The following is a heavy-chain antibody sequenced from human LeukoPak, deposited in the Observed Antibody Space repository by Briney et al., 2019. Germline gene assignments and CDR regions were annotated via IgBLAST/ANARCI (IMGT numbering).Heavy chain of an antibody. CDR3: ARWTGIDY. J-gene: IGHJ4*02. CDR1: GFTFSSYS. CDR2: ISSGGTTE. D-gene: IGHD3/OR15-3a*01. V-gene: IGHV3-48*02. Sequence: GGSLRLSCAASGFTFSSYSMNWVRQGPGKGLEWVSYISSGGTTEYHADSVKGRFTISRDNAKNSLYLQMNSLRDEDTAVYYCARWTGIDYWGQGTPVTVSS.